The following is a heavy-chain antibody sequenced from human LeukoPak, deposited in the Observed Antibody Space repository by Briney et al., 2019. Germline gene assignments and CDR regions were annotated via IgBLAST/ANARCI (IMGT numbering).Heavy chain of an antibody. V-gene: IGHV4-59*12. J-gene: IGHJ4*02. CDR2: IYYSGST. CDR1: GGSISSYY. D-gene: IGHD3-22*01. CDR3: ARDGYYYDSSGKTSS. Sequence: SETLSLTCTVSGGSISSYYWSWIRQPPGKGLEWIGYIYYSGSTYYNPSLKSRVTISVDTSKNQFSLKLSSVTAADTAVYYCARDGYYYDSSGKTSSWGQGTLVTVSS.